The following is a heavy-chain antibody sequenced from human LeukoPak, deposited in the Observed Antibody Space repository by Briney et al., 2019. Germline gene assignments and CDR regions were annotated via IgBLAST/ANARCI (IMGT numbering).Heavy chain of an antibody. Sequence: GGSLRLSVAASGFTFISYAMSGVPQAPGKGREGVSGITGSGGTTHYADSVRGRFTISRDTSKNTLYLQMSSLRAEDTAVYYCAKILGYCSGGSCVFDYWGQGTLVTVSS. CDR2: ITGSGGTT. J-gene: IGHJ4*02. CDR3: AKILGYCSGGSCVFDY. V-gene: IGHV3-23*01. D-gene: IGHD2-15*01. CDR1: GFTFISYA.